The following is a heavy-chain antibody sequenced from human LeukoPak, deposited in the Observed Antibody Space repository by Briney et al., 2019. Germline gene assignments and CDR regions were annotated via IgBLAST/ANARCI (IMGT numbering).Heavy chain of an antibody. CDR3: ARQRGASGTINYFDP. J-gene: IGHJ5*02. V-gene: IGHV5-51*01. Sequence: GESLRISCGTSGYSFTTYWIGWVRQMPGTGLEWVGAIYPDDSDARYSPSSQGQVIISADKSTRTAYLQWSSLKASDTAIYYCARQRGASGTINYFDPWGQGTLVTVSS. CDR1: GYSFTTYW. CDR2: IYPDDSDA. D-gene: IGHD3-10*01.